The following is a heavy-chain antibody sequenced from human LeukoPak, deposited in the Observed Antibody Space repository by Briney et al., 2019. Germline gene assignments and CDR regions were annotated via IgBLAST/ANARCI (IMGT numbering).Heavy chain of an antibody. D-gene: IGHD5-12*01. Sequence: PGGSLRLSCAASGFTFSSYAMSWVRQSPGKGLEWIGEVNHAGVLHYNPSLESRLTISVDTSKNQFSLRLYSVTAADTAVYYCSRGGLDIEQWLRLFYFDYWSQGILVTVSS. J-gene: IGHJ4*02. CDR1: GFTFSSYA. CDR3: SRGGLDIEQWLRLFYFDY. V-gene: IGHV4-34*01. CDR2: VNHAGVL.